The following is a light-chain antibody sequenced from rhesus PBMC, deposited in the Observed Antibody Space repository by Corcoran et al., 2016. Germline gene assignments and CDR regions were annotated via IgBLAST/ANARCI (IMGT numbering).Light chain of an antibody. J-gene: IGKJ3*01. CDR1: ENVNNY. CDR2: KES. CDR3: QHGYGTPFT. V-gene: IGKV1-74*01. Sequence: DIQMTQSPSSLSASVGDRVTITCRASENVNNYLNWYQQKPGKDPKPLIYKESTLKSGGPSRFSGSGTGTDYPFTISSLQPEDVATYYCQHGYGTPFTFGPGTKLDIK.